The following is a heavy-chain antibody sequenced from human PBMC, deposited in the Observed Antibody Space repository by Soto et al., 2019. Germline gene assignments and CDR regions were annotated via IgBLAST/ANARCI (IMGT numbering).Heavy chain of an antibody. CDR3: AGERDRLSEAPMVREGGLLVFDY. Sequence: QVQLVQSGAEVKKPGSSVKVSCKASGGTFSSYAISWVRQAPGQGLEWMGGIIPIFGTANYAQKFQGRVTITADKSTSTAYMELGSLRSEDTAVYYCAGERDRLSEAPMVREGGLLVFDYWGQGTLVTVSS. V-gene: IGHV1-69*06. CDR1: GGTFSSYA. CDR2: IIPIFGTA. D-gene: IGHD3-10*01. J-gene: IGHJ4*02.